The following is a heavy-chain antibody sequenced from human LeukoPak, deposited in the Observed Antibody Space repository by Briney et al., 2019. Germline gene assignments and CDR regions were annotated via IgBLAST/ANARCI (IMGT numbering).Heavy chain of an antibody. J-gene: IGHJ4*02. CDR2: ITPLFGTA. D-gene: IGHD2-15*01. Sequence: ASVKVSCKASGGTFSKYTISWVRQRPGQGLEWMGGITPLFGTANYAQKFQGRVTITADESASTAYMELSSLRSEDTAVYYCARRSISGGSLYWGQGTLVTVSS. CDR1: GGTFSKYT. CDR3: ARRSISGGSLY. V-gene: IGHV1-69*13.